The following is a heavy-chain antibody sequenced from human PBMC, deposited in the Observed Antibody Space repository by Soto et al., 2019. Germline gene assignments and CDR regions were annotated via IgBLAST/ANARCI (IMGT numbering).Heavy chain of an antibody. CDR1: GGSISSSSYY. D-gene: IGHD3-9*01. J-gene: IGHJ5*02. CDR3: ARQTGHPQWWFDL. Sequence: LSLTCTVSGGSISSSSYYWGWIRQPPGKGLEWIGSIYYSGSTYYNPSLKSRVTISVDTSKNQFSLNLSSVTAADTAVYYCARQTGHPQWWFDLWGQGLQVTVSS. V-gene: IGHV4-39*01. CDR2: IYYSGST.